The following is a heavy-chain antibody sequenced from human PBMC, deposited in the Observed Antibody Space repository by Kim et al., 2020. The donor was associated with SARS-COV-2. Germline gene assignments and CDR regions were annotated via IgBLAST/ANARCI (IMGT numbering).Heavy chain of an antibody. CDR1: GFSFSGYA. V-gene: IGHV3-23*01. J-gene: IGHJ4*02. CDR3: AKSMTTTWYFDS. CDR2: ILPSGDKT. D-gene: IGHD4-17*01. Sequence: GGSLRLSCAASGFSFSGYAMSWIRQAPGKGLEWVSAILPSGDKTYYADSVKGQFTISRDNSKSTLYLQMNSLRAEDTALYYCAKSMTTTWYFDSWGQGTLVTVSS.